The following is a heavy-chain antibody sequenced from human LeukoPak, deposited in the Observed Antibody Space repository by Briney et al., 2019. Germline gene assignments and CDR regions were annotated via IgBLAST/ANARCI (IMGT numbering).Heavy chain of an antibody. CDR3: ARGGYYDSSGYFDY. D-gene: IGHD3-22*01. CDR2: IIPIFGTA. CDR1: GGTFSSYA. V-gene: IGHV1-69*05. J-gene: IGHJ4*02. Sequence: ASVKVSCKASGGTFSSYAISWVRQAPGQGLEWMGGIIPIFGTANCAQKFQGRVTITTDESTSTAYMELSSLRSEDTAVYYCARGGYYDSSGYFDYWGQGTLVTVSS.